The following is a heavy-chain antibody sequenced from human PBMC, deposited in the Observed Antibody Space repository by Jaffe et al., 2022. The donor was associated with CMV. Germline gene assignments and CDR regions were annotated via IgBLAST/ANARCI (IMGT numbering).Heavy chain of an antibody. Sequence: QVQLVESGGGVVQPGRSLRLSCAASGFTFSSYGMHWVRQAPGKGLEWVAVIWYDGSNKYYADSVKGRFTISRDNSKNTLYLQMNSLRAEDTAVYYCAREGFNYYDSSGYVFFAYWGQGTLVTVSS. CDR3: AREGFNYYDSSGYVFFAY. J-gene: IGHJ4*02. V-gene: IGHV3-33*08. D-gene: IGHD3-22*01. CDR2: IWYDGSNK. CDR1: GFTFSSYG.